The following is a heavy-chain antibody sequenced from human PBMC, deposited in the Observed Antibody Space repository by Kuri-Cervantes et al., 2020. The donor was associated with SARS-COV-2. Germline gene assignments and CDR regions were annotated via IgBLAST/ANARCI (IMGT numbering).Heavy chain of an antibody. Sequence: ASVKVSCKASGYTFTTYGITWVRQAPGQGLEWMGWISTYNANADYAQKLQGRVTMTTDTSTSIAYMELRSLRSDDTAIYYCAGGLDYGDYPYYYGMDVWGQGTTVTVSS. V-gene: IGHV1-18*04. CDR3: AGGLDYGDYPYYYGMDV. J-gene: IGHJ6*02. CDR1: GYTFTTYG. D-gene: IGHD4-17*01. CDR2: ISTYNANA.